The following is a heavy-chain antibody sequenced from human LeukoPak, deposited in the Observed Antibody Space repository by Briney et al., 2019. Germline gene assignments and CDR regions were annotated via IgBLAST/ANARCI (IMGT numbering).Heavy chain of an antibody. Sequence: SETLSLTCAVYGGSFSGYYWSWIRQPPGKGLEWIGEINHSGSTDYNPSLKSRVTISVDTSKNQFSLKLSSVTAADTAVYYCASASGTGDAFDIWGQGTMVTVSS. V-gene: IGHV4-34*09. CDR3: ASASGTGDAFDI. CDR2: INHSGST. J-gene: IGHJ3*02. D-gene: IGHD3-10*01. CDR1: GGSFSGYY.